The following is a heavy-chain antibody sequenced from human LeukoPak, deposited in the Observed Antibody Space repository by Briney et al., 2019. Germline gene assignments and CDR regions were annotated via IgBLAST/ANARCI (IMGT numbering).Heavy chain of an antibody. CDR2: IIPIFGTA. D-gene: IGHD5-12*01. CDR1: GGTFSSYA. J-gene: IGHJ1*01. Sequence: ASVKVSCKASGGTFSSYAISWVRQAPGQGLEWVGRIIPIFGTANYAQKFQGRVTITTDESTSTAYMELSSLRSEDTAVYYCATTSGYDSHFQHWGQGTLVTVSS. V-gene: IGHV1-69*05. CDR3: ATTSGYDSHFQH.